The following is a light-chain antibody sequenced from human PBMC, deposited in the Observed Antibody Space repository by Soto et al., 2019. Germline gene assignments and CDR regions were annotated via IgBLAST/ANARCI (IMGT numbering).Light chain of an antibody. CDR3: QQRSNWPRT. V-gene: IGKV3-11*01. Sequence: EIVLTQSPATLSLSRGQRATLSCRASQSVSDDLAWFQQKPGQAPRLLIYDASNRATGIPARFSGSGSGTDFTLTISSLEPEDFAVYYCQQRSNWPRTFGQGTKLEIK. CDR1: QSVSDD. J-gene: IGKJ2*01. CDR2: DAS.